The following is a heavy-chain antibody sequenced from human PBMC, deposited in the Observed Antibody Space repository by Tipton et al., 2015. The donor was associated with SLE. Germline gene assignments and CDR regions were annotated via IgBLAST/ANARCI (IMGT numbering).Heavy chain of an antibody. CDR2: IYYSGST. D-gene: IGHD1-1*01. CDR3: ARLDARRDAFDI. Sequence: TLSLTCTVSGGSISSSSFYWSWIRQHPGKGLEWIGYIYYSGSTYYTPSLKSRVTISVDTSKNQFSLKLSSVTAADTAVYYCARLDARRDAFDIWGQGTMVTVSS. V-gene: IGHV4-31*03. J-gene: IGHJ3*02. CDR1: GGSISSSSFY.